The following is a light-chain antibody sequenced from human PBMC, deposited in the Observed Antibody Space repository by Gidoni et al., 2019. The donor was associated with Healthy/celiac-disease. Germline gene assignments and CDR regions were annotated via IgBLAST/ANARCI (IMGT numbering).Light chain of an antibody. CDR2: KAS. Sequence: DIQMTQSPSTLSASVGDRVTITCRASQSISSWLAWYQQKPGKAPKLLIYKASSLESGVPSRFSGSGSGTEFTLTISSLQPDDFATYYCQQYNSYSTDMYTFXQXTKLEIK. J-gene: IGKJ2*01. CDR3: QQYNSYSTDMYT. V-gene: IGKV1-5*03. CDR1: QSISSW.